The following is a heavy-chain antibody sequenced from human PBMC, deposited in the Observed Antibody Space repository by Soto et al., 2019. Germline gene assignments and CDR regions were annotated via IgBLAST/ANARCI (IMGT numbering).Heavy chain of an antibody. CDR2: IYPGDSDT. D-gene: IGHD3-9*01. J-gene: IGHJ6*02. CDR3: ARLPRILTGFLPPYYYYYGMDV. V-gene: IGHV5-51*01. Sequence: PGESLKISCKGSGYSFTSYWIGWVRQMPGKGLEWMGIIYPGDSDTRYSPSFQGQVTISADKSISTAYLQWSSLKASDTAMYYCARLPRILTGFLPPYYYYYGMDVWGQGTTVTVSS. CDR1: GYSFTSYW.